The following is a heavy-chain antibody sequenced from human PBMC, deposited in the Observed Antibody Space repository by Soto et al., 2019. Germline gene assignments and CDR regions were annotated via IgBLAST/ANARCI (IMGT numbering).Heavy chain of an antibody. Sequence: SETLSLTCTVSGGSVSSDTHYWSWIRQPPGKRLEWIGFIYSSGSTNYNPSLKSRVTMSVDTSKNQFSLKLRSVIVADTAVYHCARFVRSCRRTTWYTRADVCVQGPTVTVYS. D-gene: IGHD2-2*02. CDR1: GGSVSSDTHY. J-gene: IGHJ6*02. CDR3: ARFVRSCRRTTWYTRADV. V-gene: IGHV4-61*01. CDR2: IYSSGST.